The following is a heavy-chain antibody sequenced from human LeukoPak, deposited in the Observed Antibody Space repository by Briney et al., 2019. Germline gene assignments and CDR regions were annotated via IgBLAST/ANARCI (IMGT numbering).Heavy chain of an antibody. Sequence: SETLSLTCTVSGGSISSSSYYWGWIRQPPGKGLEWIGYIYYSGSTYYNPSLKSRVTISVDTSKNQFSLKLSSVTAADTAVYYCARCDRDIVVVPAAMRGRWFDPWGQGTLVTVSS. D-gene: IGHD2-2*01. CDR1: GGSISSSSYY. V-gene: IGHV4-39*07. J-gene: IGHJ5*02. CDR2: IYYSGST. CDR3: ARCDRDIVVVPAAMRGRWFDP.